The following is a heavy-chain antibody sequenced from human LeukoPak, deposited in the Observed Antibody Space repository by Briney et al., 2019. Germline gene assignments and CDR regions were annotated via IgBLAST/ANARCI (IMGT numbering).Heavy chain of an antibody. CDR2: LYYNRGA. Sequence: SETLSLTCTVSGGSISGYYWSWSRQAPGKGVEWIGNLYYNRGAWYKSSLKSRVTTSVDTSKNEFSLRLSSVTAADTAVYYCARWSDCGGDCHILDYWGQGILVTVSS. V-gene: IGHV4-59*01. D-gene: IGHD2-21*02. CDR3: ARWSDCGGDCHILDY. J-gene: IGHJ4*02. CDR1: GGSISGYY.